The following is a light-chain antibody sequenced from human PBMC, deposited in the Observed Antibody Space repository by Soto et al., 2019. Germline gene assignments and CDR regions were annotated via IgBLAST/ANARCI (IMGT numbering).Light chain of an antibody. V-gene: IGKV3-20*01. CDR1: QSVSSGY. J-gene: IGKJ1*01. Sequence: EIVLKQSPGALSLSPGERATLSCRASQSVSSGYLGWYQQKPGQAPRLLIYHASSRATGIPDRFSGSGSGTDFTLTISRLEPEDLAVYYCQQYGSSPRTFGQGTKVDIK. CDR3: QQYGSSPRT. CDR2: HAS.